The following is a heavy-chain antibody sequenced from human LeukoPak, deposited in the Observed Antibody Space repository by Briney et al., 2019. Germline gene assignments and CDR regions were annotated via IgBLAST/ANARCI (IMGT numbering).Heavy chain of an antibody. D-gene: IGHD6-19*01. CDR3: AKLGDSST. Sequence: SQTLSLTCAISGDSVSSNSAAWSWIRQSPSRGLEWLGRTYYRSKWYNEYAPSVKSRIIINPDTSKNQFSLRLNPVTPEDTAVYYCAKLGDSSTWGQGTLVTVSS. J-gene: IGHJ5*02. CDR2: TYYRSKWYN. CDR1: GDSVSSNSAA. V-gene: IGHV6-1*01.